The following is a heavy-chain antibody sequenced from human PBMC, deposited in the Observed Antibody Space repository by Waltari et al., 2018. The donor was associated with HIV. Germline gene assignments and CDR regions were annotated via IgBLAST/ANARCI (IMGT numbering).Heavy chain of an antibody. J-gene: IGHJ6*02. D-gene: IGHD6-25*01. Sequence: QVQLQESGPGLVKPSQTLSLTCPVSGGSISSGGYYWSWIRQHPGKGLEWIGYIYYSGSPYYNPSLKSRVTISVDTSKNQFSLKLSSVTAADTAVYYCARQRPLRGSSYYYYGMDVWGQGTTVTVSS. CDR3: ARQRPLRGSSYYYYGMDV. V-gene: IGHV4-31*03. CDR1: GGSISSGGYY. CDR2: IYYSGSP.